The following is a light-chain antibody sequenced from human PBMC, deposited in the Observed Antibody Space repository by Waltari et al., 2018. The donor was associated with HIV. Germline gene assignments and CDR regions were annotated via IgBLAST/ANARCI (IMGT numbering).Light chain of an antibody. CDR3: AAWDNSLTAVV. CDR1: SSNIGRSY. Sequence: QSVLTQPPSVSAAPGQKVTVSCSGTSSNIGRSYVAWYQQLPGTAPKLLIYDNTNRPSGIPDRFSGSRSGTSATLGITELQTGDEADYFCAAWDNSLTAVVFGGGTKLTVL. CDR2: DNT. V-gene: IGLV1-51*01. J-gene: IGLJ2*01.